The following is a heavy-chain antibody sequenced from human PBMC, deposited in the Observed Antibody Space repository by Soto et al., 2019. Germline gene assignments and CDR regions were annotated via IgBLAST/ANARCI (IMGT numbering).Heavy chain of an antibody. J-gene: IGHJ6*02. CDR1: GYTFTSYG. D-gene: IGHD2-15*01. Sequence: ASVKVSCKASGYTFTSYGISWVRQAPGQGLDWMGWISAYNGNTKYAQDLQGRVNMTTDTSTSTAYMELRSLRSDDTAVYYCARFSGGSYNTYYFYYGMDVWGQGTTVTVSS. CDR2: ISAYNGNT. V-gene: IGHV1-18*01. CDR3: ARFSGGSYNTYYFYYGMDV.